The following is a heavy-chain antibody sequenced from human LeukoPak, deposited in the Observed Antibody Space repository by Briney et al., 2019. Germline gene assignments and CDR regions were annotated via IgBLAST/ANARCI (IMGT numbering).Heavy chain of an antibody. CDR1: GFTFSSYW. D-gene: IGHD1-26*01. V-gene: IGHV3-7*01. Sequence: GGSLRLSCAASGFTFSSYWMNWARQAPGKGLEWVANTKQDGSEKYYVDSVKGRFTISRDNAKNSLYLQMNSLRAEDTAVYYCARERWELGYYFDYWGQGTLVTVSS. CDR2: TKQDGSEK. CDR3: ARERWELGYYFDY. J-gene: IGHJ4*02.